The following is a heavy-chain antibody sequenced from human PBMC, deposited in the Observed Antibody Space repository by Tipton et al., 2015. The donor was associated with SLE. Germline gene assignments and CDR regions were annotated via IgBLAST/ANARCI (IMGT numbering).Heavy chain of an antibody. CDR1: GGSITSTSYY. CDR2: IFYGGTT. J-gene: IGHJ2*01. V-gene: IGHV4-39*07. D-gene: IGHD4-23*01. CDR3: ARHPGGLGDFYYDL. Sequence: LRLSCTVSGGSITSTSYYWGWIRQPPGKGLEWIGSIFYGGTTYYNPALKSRITISGDTSKNQFSRSLRSVTAAETAVYYCARHPGGLGDFYYDLWGRGMLVTVPS.